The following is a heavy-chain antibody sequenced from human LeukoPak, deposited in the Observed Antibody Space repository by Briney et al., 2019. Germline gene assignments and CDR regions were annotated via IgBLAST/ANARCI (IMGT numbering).Heavy chain of an antibody. CDR1: GFTFSSYG. D-gene: IGHD2-15*01. V-gene: IGHV3-30*18. CDR2: ISYDGSNK. Sequence: GGSLRLSCAASGFTFSSYGMHWVRQAPGKGLEWVAVISYDGSNKYYADSVKGRFTISRDNSKNTLYLQMNSLRAEDTAVYYCAKALSSGGSFDYYYYYMDVWGKGTTVTVSS. CDR3: AKALSSGGSFDYYYYYMDV. J-gene: IGHJ6*03.